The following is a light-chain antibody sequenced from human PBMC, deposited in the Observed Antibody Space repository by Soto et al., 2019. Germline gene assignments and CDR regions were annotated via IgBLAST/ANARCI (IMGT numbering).Light chain of an antibody. CDR2: DAS. J-gene: IGKJ1*01. Sequence: EIVLTQSPATLSLSTGERATLSCGASQTVARDFLAWYQHKPGLAPRLLIFDASSRATGIPDRFRGSGSGTEFNLTIIRLQPEDSAGYYCQQYGNSRTFGQGTKVEIK. CDR1: QTVARDF. V-gene: IGKV3D-20*01. CDR3: QQYGNSRT.